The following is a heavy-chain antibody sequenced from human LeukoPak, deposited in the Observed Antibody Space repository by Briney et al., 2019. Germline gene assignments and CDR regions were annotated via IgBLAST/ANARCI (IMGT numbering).Heavy chain of an antibody. D-gene: IGHD1-26*01. CDR3: ARQVGATSYYYYGLDV. Sequence: SETLSLTCTVSGGSISSYYWTWIRQSAGKGLEWIGRIHPSGSTNYNPSLESRVTMSVDTSKNQFSLKLSSVTAADTAVYYCARQVGATSYYYYGLDVWGQGTTVTVSS. J-gene: IGHJ6*02. V-gene: IGHV4-4*07. CDR2: IHPSGST. CDR1: GGSISSYY.